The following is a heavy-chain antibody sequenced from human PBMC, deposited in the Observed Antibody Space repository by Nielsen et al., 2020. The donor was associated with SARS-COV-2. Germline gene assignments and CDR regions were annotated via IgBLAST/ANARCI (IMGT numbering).Heavy chain of an antibody. CDR2: FDPEDGET. CDR1: GFTFSSYW. J-gene: IGHJ5*02. D-gene: IGHD1-26*01. Sequence: GESLKISCAASGFTFSSYWMSWVRQAPGKGLEWMGGFDPEDGETIYAQKFQGRVTMTEDTSTDTAYMELSSLRSEDTAVYYCATGSPVGATHWFDPWGQGTLVTVSS. V-gene: IGHV1-24*01. CDR3: ATGSPVGATHWFDP.